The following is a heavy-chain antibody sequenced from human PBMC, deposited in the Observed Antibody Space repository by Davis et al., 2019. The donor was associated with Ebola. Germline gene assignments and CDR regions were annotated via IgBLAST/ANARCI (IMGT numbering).Heavy chain of an antibody. CDR1: GGTFSSYA. D-gene: IGHD6-19*01. CDR3: AREGQWLVPYYYGMDV. CDR2: INAGNGNT. J-gene: IGHJ6*02. Sequence: ASVKVSCKASGGTFSSYAISWVRQAPGQRLEWMGWINAGNGNTKYSQKFQGRVTITRDTSASTAYMELSSLRSEDTAVYYCAREGQWLVPYYYGMDVWGQGTTVTVSS. V-gene: IGHV1-3*01.